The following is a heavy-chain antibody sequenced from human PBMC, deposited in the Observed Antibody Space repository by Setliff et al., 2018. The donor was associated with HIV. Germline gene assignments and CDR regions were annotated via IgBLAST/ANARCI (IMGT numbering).Heavy chain of an antibody. J-gene: IGHJ6*03. CDR3: AREFSERSPNPDHYYYYMDV. CDR2: IRHSGYT. V-gene: IGHV4-59*01. Sequence: PSENLSLTCNVSGGSIGSYHWAWIRQSPGKGLEYIGNIRHSGYTNYNPSLTSRLNMSVDTSNSQISPKLTAVTAADTAVYYCAREFSERSPNPDHYYYYMDVWGKGTTVTVSS. D-gene: IGHD6-19*01. CDR1: GGSIGSYH.